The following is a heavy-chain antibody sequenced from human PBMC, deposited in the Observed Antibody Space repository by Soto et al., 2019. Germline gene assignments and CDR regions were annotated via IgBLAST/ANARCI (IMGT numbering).Heavy chain of an antibody. J-gene: IGHJ4*02. CDR1: GGSISSGGYY. Sequence: QVQLQESGPGLVKPSQTLSLTCTVSGGSISSGGYYWSWIRPHPGKGLEVIGYIYYSCSTYYNPSLKSRVTMSVDASKNQFSLKLSSVTAADTAVYYCAGEGYYASSGFLDYWGQGTLVTVSS. CDR2: IYYSCST. D-gene: IGHD3-22*01. V-gene: IGHV4-31*03. CDR3: AGEGYYASSGFLDY.